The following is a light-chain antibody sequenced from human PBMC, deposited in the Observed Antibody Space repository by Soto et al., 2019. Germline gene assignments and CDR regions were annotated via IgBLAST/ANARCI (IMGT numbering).Light chain of an antibody. V-gene: IGKV1-9*01. Sequence: DIPLTQSPSSLSPSVGDRVTITCRAGQDIGSYLAWYQQKPGKAPNLLIYAASTLHSGVRSRFSGSASGTEHTLKISSLQPEDFATSYCQHLNTFPWTFGQGTKVEIK. CDR2: AAS. CDR3: QHLNTFPWT. J-gene: IGKJ1*01. CDR1: QDIGSY.